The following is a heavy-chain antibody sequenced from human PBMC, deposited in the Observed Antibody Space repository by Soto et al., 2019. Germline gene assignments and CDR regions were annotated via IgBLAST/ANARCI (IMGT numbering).Heavy chain of an antibody. D-gene: IGHD4-17*01. J-gene: IGHJ4*02. Sequence: ESLKISCQVSGYTFTIYWIGWVRQMPGKGLEWMGIIYPSDSDTRYSPSFQGQVTISADQSINTAYLQWDSLKASDTAIYYCARPANTVADHFDLWGQGTPVTVS. CDR3: ARPANTVADHFDL. CDR2: IYPSDSDT. CDR1: GYTFTIYW. V-gene: IGHV5-51*01.